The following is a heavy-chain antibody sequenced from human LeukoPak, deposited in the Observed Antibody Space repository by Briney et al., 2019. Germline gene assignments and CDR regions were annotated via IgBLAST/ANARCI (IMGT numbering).Heavy chain of an antibody. J-gene: IGHJ4*02. CDR2: ISWNSGSI. CDR1: GFTFDDYA. Sequence: GGSLRLSCAASGFTFDDYAMYWVRHAPGKGLEWVSGISWNSGSIGYADSVKGRFTISRDNAKNSLYLQMNSLRAEDTALYYCAKDRSSGWYYFDYWGQGTLVTVSS. CDR3: AKDRSSGWYYFDY. D-gene: IGHD6-19*01. V-gene: IGHV3-9*01.